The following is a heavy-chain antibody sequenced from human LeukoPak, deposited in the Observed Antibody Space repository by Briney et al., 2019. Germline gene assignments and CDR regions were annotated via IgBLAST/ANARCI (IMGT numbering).Heavy chain of an antibody. CDR3: ARLHGSGSYYNWFDP. D-gene: IGHD3-10*01. Sequence: GESLQISCKGSGYSFTSYWIGWVRQMPGKGLEWMGIIYPGDSDTRYSPSFQGQVTISADKSISTAYLQWSSLKASDTAMYYCARLHGSGSYYNWFDPWGQGTLVTVSS. CDR1: GYSFTSYW. CDR2: IYPGDSDT. J-gene: IGHJ5*02. V-gene: IGHV5-51*01.